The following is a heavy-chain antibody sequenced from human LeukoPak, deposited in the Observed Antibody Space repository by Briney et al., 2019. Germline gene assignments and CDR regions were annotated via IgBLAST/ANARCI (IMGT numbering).Heavy chain of an antibody. J-gene: IGHJ5*02. CDR3: ARGGGYNWFDP. CDR2: INHSGST. Sequence: SETLSLTCAVYGGSFSGYYWSWIRQPPGKGLEWIGEINHSGSTNYNSSLKSRVTISVDMSKNQFSLKLRSVTAADTAVYYCARGGGYNWFDPWGQGTLVTVSS. CDR1: GGSFSGYY. V-gene: IGHV4-34*01.